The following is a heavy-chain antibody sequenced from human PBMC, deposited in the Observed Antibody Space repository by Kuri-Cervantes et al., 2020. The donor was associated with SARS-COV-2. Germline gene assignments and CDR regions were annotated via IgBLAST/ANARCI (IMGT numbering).Heavy chain of an antibody. J-gene: IGHJ3*02. V-gene: IGHV3-30-3*01. CDR1: GFTFSSYA. Sequence: GGSLRLSCAASGFTFSSYAMHWVRQAPGKGLEWVAVISYDGSNKYYADSVKGRFTISRDNSKNTLYLQMSSLRAEDTAVYYCARELTTAAFDIWGQGTMVTVSS. D-gene: IGHD2/OR15-2a*01. CDR3: ARELTTAAFDI. CDR2: ISYDGSNK.